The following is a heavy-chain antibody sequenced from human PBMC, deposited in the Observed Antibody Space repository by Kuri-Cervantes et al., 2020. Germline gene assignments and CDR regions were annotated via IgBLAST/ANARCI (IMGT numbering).Heavy chain of an antibody. Sequence: LSLTCAASGFTFSSYGMNWVRQAPGKGLEWVSYISSSSSTIYYADSVKGRFTISRDNAKNSLYLQMNSLRDEDTAVYYCARDVSVTASYPYWYFDLWGRGTLVTVSS. D-gene: IGHD2-21*02. CDR2: ISSSSSTI. CDR1: GFTFSSYG. CDR3: ARDVSVTASYPYWYFDL. V-gene: IGHV3-48*02. J-gene: IGHJ2*01.